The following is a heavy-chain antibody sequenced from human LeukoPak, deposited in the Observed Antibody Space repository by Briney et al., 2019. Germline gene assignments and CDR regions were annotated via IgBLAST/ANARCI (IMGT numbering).Heavy chain of an antibody. V-gene: IGHV5-51*01. D-gene: IGHD3-3*01. CDR2: IYPSDSDT. CDR3: ARHKRSLPYDF. J-gene: IGHJ4*02. CDR1: GYSFTSNW. Sequence: GESLKISCKGSGYSFTSNWIGWVRQMPGRGLEWMGIIYPSDSDTRYSPSFQGQVTISADKSINTAYLQWSSLKASDTAMYYCARHKRSLPYDFWGQGTLVTVSS.